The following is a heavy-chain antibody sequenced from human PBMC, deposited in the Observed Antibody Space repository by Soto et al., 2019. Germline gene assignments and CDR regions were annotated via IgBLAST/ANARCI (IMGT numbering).Heavy chain of an antibody. V-gene: IGHV4-39*01. D-gene: IGHD3-3*01. CDR2: MYYSGNT. CDR1: GGSISSSSYY. CDR3: ARSSISDYYFDY. Sequence: SETLSLTCTVSGGSISSSSYYWGWIRQPPGKGLEWIGSMYYSGNTYYNPSLESRVTISVDTSKNQFSLKLSSVTAADTAVYFCARSSISDYYFDYWGQGTLVTVSS. J-gene: IGHJ4*02.